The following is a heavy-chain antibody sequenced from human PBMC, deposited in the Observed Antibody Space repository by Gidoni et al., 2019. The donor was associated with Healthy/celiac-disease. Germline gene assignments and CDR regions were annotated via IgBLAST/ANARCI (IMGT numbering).Heavy chain of an antibody. CDR2: IIPILGTA. V-gene: IGHV1-69*01. Sequence: QVQLVQSGAEVKKPGSSVKVSCKASGDTFSRYVISGVRQAPGQGLEWMGGIIPILGTANYAQKFQGRGTITADESTSTAYMELSSLRSEDTAVYYCARGKGHFWSGYYAYYFDYWGQGTLVTVSS. CDR1: GDTFSRYV. D-gene: IGHD3-3*02. J-gene: IGHJ4*02. CDR3: ARGKGHFWSGYYAYYFDY.